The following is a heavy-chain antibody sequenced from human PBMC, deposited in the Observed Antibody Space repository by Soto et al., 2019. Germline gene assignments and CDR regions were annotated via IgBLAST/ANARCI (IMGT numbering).Heavy chain of an antibody. CDR2: ISLSGSTI. J-gene: IGHJ4*02. V-gene: IGHV3-48*03. Sequence: LRLSCAASGFAFSNYEMNWVRQAPGKGLEWVSYISLSGSTIYYADSVKGRFTISRDDAKNSLYLQMDSLRADDTAVYYCARESFSASPNFFDYWGQGTLVTVSS. CDR1: GFAFSNYE. D-gene: IGHD3-3*02. CDR3: ARESFSASPNFFDY.